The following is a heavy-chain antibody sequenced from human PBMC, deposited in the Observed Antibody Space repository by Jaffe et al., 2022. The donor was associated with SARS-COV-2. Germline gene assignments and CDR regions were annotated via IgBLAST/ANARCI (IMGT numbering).Heavy chain of an antibody. CDR1: GFTFSSYW. CDR3: ARVWDHNREYYFDY. D-gene: IGHD3-10*01. J-gene: IGHJ4*02. Sequence: EVQLVESGGGLVQPGGSLRLSCAASGFTFSSYWMSWVRQAPGKGLEWVANIKQDGSEKYYVDSVKGRFTISRDNAKNSLYLQMNSLRAEDTAVYYCARVWDHNREYYFDYWGQGTLVTVSS. CDR2: IKQDGSEK. V-gene: IGHV3-7*01.